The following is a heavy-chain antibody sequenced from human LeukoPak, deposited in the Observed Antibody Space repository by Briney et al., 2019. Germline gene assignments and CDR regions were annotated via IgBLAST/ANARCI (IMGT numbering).Heavy chain of an antibody. J-gene: IGHJ4*02. CDR3: VRERSGSWSYYSPFDY. D-gene: IGHD3-10*01. CDR2: FYTSGST. Sequence: NPSETLSLTCTVSGGSISSYYWSWIRQPAGKGLELIGRFYTSGSTNYNPSLESRVTMSVDTSKNQFSLKLSSVTAADTAVYYCVRERSGSWSYYSPFDYWGQGTLVTVSS. V-gene: IGHV4-4*07. CDR1: GGSISSYY.